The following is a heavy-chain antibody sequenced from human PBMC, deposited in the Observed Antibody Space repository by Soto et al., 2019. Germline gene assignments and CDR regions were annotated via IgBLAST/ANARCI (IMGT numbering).Heavy chain of an antibody. CDR3: ARHYLSCSGGRCYPNY. D-gene: IGHD2-15*01. CDR1: GFTFSNYW. Sequence: EVQLVESGGTLVQPGGSLRLSCAASGFTFSNYWMTWVRQAPGKGLEWVANRQHDGSEKYYVDSVKGRFTISRDNAKTSLYLQMSSLRAEDTAVYYCARHYLSCSGGRCYPNYWGQGTLVTVSS. J-gene: IGHJ4*02. V-gene: IGHV3-7*01. CDR2: RQHDGSEK.